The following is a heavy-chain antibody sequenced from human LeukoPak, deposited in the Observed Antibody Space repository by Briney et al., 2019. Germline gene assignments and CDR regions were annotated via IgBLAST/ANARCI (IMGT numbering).Heavy chain of an antibody. J-gene: IGHJ3*02. Sequence: GGSLRLSCAASGFTFSSYSMNWVRQAPGKGLEWVSSISSSSSYIYYADSVKGRFTISRDNAKNSLYLQMNSLRAEDTAVYYCARDSGQWLSGDAFDIWGQGTMVTVSS. D-gene: IGHD6-19*01. CDR1: GFTFSSYS. CDR2: ISSSSSYI. V-gene: IGHV3-21*01. CDR3: ARDSGQWLSGDAFDI.